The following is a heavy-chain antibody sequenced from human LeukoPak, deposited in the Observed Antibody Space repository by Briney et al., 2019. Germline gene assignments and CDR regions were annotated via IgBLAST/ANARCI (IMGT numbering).Heavy chain of an antibody. CDR1: GGTFRSFT. J-gene: IGHJ4*02. Sequence: SVKVSCRASGGTFRSFTINWVRQAPGQGLEWMGGIIPMFGATNYAQKFQGRVTITADESTSTAYMELSSLRSEDTAVYFCARGPGGSPAPFGFDYWGQGTLVTVSS. D-gene: IGHD1-26*01. CDR3: ARGPGGSPAPFGFDY. V-gene: IGHV1-69*13. CDR2: IIPMFGAT.